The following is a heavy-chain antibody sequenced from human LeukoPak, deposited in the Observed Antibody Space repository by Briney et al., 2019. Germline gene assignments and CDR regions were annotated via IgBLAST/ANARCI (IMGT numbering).Heavy chain of an antibody. D-gene: IGHD6-19*01. CDR3: ARDRGHSSGWYRFDY. V-gene: IGHV3-7*03. J-gene: IGHJ4*02. Sequence: PGGSLRLSCAASRFTFSSYWMSWVRQAPGKGLEWVANIKQDGSEKYYVDSVKGRFTISRDNAKNSLYLQMNSLRAEDTAVYYRARDRGHSSGWYRFDYWGQGTLVTVSS. CDR1: RFTFSSYW. CDR2: IKQDGSEK.